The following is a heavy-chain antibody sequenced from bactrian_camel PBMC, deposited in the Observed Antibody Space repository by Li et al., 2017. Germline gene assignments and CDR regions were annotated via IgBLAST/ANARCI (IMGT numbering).Heavy chain of an antibody. CDR1: GFVFSDYT. J-gene: IGHJ4*01. V-gene: IGHV3S42*01. D-gene: IGHD5*01. CDR3: AKLGTRWSEFPY. Sequence: VQLVESGGSSVQPGGSLRLSCEASGFVFSDYTMTWVRQAPGKGLEWIATIYNGDNVRSRDSVKGRFTVSRDSAKNTLYLQLNSLEIGDTAMYYCAKLGTRWSEFPYWGQGTQVTVS. CDR2: IYNGDNV.